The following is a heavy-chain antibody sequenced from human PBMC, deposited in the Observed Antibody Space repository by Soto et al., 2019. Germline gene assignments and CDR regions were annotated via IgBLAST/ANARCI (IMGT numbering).Heavy chain of an antibody. Sequence: QVQLQESCPGLVKPSGTLSLTCAVSGVSISGTNWWTWVRQPPGKGLEWIAEIYHSGTTNYNPSLKSRVTISVDKSKNQFSLKLRSVTAADTAVYYCASWIGGTSVDYWGQGTLVTVSS. CDR1: GVSISGTNW. CDR2: IYHSGTT. D-gene: IGHD1-7*01. V-gene: IGHV4-4*02. J-gene: IGHJ4*02. CDR3: ASWIGGTSVDY.